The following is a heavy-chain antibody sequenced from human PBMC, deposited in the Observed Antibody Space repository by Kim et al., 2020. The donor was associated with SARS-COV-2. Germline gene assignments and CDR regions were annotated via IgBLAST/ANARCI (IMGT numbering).Heavy chain of an antibody. V-gene: IGHV4-31*03. Sequence: SETLSLTCTVSGGSISSGGYYWSWIRQHPGKGLEWIGYIYYSGSTYYNPSLKSRVTISVDTSKNQFSLKLSSVTAADTAVYYCARDQSRFGEFHFDYWGQGTLVTVSS. CDR3: ARDQSRFGEFHFDY. CDR1: GGSISSGGYY. CDR2: IYYSGST. D-gene: IGHD3-10*01. J-gene: IGHJ4*02.